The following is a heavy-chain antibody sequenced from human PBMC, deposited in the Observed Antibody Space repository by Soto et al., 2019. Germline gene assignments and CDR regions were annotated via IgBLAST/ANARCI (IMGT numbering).Heavy chain of an antibody. Sequence: GSLRLSCAASGFTFGSYAMSWVRQAPGKGLEWVSAISYGGGTTYYADSVKGRFTISRDNSKNTLYLQMNSLRAEDTAVYYCAKNPGYYYDSTGYHFDYWGQGTLVTVSS. CDR2: ISYGGGTT. J-gene: IGHJ4*02. CDR3: AKNPGYYYDSTGYHFDY. D-gene: IGHD3-22*01. V-gene: IGHV3-23*01. CDR1: GFTFGSYA.